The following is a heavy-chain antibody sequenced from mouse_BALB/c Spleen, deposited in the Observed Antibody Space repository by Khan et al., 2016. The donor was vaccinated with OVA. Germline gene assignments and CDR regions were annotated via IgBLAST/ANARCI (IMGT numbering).Heavy chain of an antibody. V-gene: IGHV14-1*02. CDR1: GFNIKDYY. Sequence: VQLQQSGAELVRPGALIKLSCKASGFNIKDYYMHWVKQRPEQGLEWIGWIDPENGNTIYDPKFQGKASIIADTSSNPAYLQLSSLTSEDTAVYYCARDGYSPRFAYWGQGTLVTVSA. D-gene: IGHD2-3*01. CDR2: IDPENGNT. J-gene: IGHJ3*01. CDR3: ARDGYSPRFAY.